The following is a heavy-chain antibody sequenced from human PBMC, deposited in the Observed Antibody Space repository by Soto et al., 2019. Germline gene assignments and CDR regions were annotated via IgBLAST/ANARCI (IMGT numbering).Heavy chain of an antibody. Sequence: SVKVSCKASGYTFTSYYMHWVRQAPGQGLEWMGIINPSGGSTSYAQKFQGRVTMTRDTSTSTVYMELSSLRSEDTAVYYCAREGAPSSVYYDFWSGYRGSYYYYGMDVWGQGTTVTVSS. V-gene: IGHV1-46*01. J-gene: IGHJ6*02. CDR3: AREGAPSSVYYDFWSGYRGSYYYYGMDV. CDR1: GYTFTSYY. CDR2: INPSGGST. D-gene: IGHD3-3*01.